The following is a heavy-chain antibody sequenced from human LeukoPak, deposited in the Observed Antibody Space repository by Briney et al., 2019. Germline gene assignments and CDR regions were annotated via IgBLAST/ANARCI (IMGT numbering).Heavy chain of an antibody. J-gene: IGHJ4*02. V-gene: IGHV4-39*01. CDR1: GGSISSSNYY. CDR2: IYYSGST. D-gene: IGHD3-10*01. Sequence: PSETLSLTCTVSGGSISSSNYYWGWIRQPPGKGLEWIGSIYYSGSTYYNPSLKSRVTISVDTSKNQFSLKLNSVTAADTAVYYCVRHRDYGSPIYIVDYWGQGTLVTVSS. CDR3: VRHRDYGSPIYIVDY.